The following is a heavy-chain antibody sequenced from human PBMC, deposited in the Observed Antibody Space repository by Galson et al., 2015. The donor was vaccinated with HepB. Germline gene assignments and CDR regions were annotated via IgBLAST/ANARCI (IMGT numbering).Heavy chain of an antibody. CDR3: ARRVVPAANYYYYYMDV. D-gene: IGHD2-2*01. J-gene: IGHJ6*03. CDR2: INHSGST. Sequence: SETLSLTCAVYGGSFSGYYWSWIRQPPGKGLEWIGEINHSGSTNYNPSLKSRVTISVDTSKNQFSLKLSSVTAADTAVYYCARRVVPAANYYYYYMDVWGKGTRSPSP. V-gene: IGHV4-34*01. CDR1: GGSFSGYY.